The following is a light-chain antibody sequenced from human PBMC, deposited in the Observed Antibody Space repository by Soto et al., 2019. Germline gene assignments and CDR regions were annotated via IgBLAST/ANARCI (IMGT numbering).Light chain of an antibody. CDR1: SHDVGGYNY. V-gene: IGLV2-14*01. J-gene: IGLJ1*01. CDR2: EVT. Sequence: QSVLTQPASVSGSPGQSITISCTGTSHDVGGYNYVSWYQHHPGKVPKLLIYEVTNRPSGVSDRFSGSKSGNTASLTISGLQAEDEADYYCNSYTSSSTCVFGTGTKVTVL. CDR3: NSYTSSSTCV.